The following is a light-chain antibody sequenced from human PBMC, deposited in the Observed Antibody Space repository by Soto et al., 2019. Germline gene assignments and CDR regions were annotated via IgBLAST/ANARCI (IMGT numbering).Light chain of an antibody. J-gene: IGKJ5*01. CDR3: QQRSS. Sequence: EIVLQQSSETLSLSTGERATLSCRASQSVSNNYLACYQQKPGQSPRLLIYDASNRATGIPARFSGSGSGTDFTLTISSLEPEDFAVYYCQQRSSFGQGTHWRL. CDR2: DAS. CDR1: QSVSNNY. V-gene: IGKV3-11*01.